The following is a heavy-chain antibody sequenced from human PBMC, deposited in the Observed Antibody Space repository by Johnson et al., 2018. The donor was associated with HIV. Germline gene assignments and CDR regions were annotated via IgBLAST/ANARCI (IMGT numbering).Heavy chain of an antibody. CDR1: GFTFDDYA. Sequence: VQLVESGGGLVQPGRSLRLSCAASGFTFDDYAMHWVRQAPGKGLEWVSGISWKSGSIGYADSVKGRFTISRDNAKNSLYLQMNSLRAEDTALYYCAKDGYSSSWYPYAFDIWCQGTMVTVSS. D-gene: IGHD6-13*01. CDR2: ISWKSGSI. J-gene: IGHJ3*02. CDR3: AKDGYSSSWYPYAFDI. V-gene: IGHV3-9*01.